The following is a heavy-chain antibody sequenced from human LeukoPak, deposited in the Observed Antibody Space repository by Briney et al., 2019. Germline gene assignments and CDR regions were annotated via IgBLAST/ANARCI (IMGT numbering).Heavy chain of an antibody. V-gene: IGHV4-59*08. D-gene: IGHD3-22*01. Sequence: SETLSLTCTVSGGSISSYYWSWIRQPPGKGLERIGYIYYSGSTNYNPSLKTRVTITVDTSKNQFSLKLSSVTAADTDVYYCARAYYYDSSGYYYGYYFDYWGQGTLVTVSS. CDR3: ARAYYYDSSGYYYGYYFDY. CDR2: IYYSGST. CDR1: GGSISSYY. J-gene: IGHJ4*02.